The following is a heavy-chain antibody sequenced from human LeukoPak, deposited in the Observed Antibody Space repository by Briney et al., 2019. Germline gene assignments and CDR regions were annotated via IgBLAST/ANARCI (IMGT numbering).Heavy chain of an antibody. V-gene: IGHV3-7*01. CDR2: IKQDGSEK. CDR3: ARTDRDPFTIFGVVGPFDY. J-gene: IGHJ4*02. CDR1: GFTFSSYW. D-gene: IGHD3-3*01. Sequence: GGSLRLSCAASGFTFSSYWMSWVRQAPGKGLEWVANIKQDGSEKYYVDSVKGRSTISRDNAKDSLYLQMNSLRAEDTAVCYCARTDRDPFTIFGVVGPFDYWGQGTLVTVSS.